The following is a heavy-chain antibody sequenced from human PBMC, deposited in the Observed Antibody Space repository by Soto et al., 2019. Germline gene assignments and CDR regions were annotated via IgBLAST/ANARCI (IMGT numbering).Heavy chain of an antibody. J-gene: IGHJ3*02. Sequence: SVKVSFKASGGTFSRYAISWLRQAPGQGLEWMGGIIPIFGTANYAQKFQGRVTITADKSTSTAYMELSSLRSEDTAVYYCATVVNDAFDIWGQGTMVTVSS. V-gene: IGHV1-69*06. D-gene: IGHD2-15*01. CDR1: GGTFSRYA. CDR2: IIPIFGTA. CDR3: ATVVNDAFDI.